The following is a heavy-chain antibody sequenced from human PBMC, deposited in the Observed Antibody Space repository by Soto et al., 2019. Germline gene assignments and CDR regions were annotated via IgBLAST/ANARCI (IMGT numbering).Heavy chain of an antibody. D-gene: IGHD2-21*02. Sequence: QLQLQESGPGLVKPSETLSLTCTVSGGSISSSSYYWGWIRQPPGKGLEWIGSIYYSGSTYYNPYHKRPVTITVNTSKNQVSLKLSSVTAANTALYSCASPQTKVVTPTWGFDYWGQGTLVTVSS. CDR2: IYYSGST. CDR3: ASPQTKVVTPTWGFDY. CDR1: GGSISSSSYY. J-gene: IGHJ4*02. V-gene: IGHV4-39*01.